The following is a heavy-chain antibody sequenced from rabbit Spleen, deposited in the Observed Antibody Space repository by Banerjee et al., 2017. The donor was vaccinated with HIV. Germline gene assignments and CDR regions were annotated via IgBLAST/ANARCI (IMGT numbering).Heavy chain of an antibody. CDR1: GFDFSRYG. Sequence: QEQLEESGGGQVQPGESLKLSCKASGFDFSRYGVSWVRQAPGKGLEWIGYIDPVFGSTYYASWVNGRFTISSHNAQNTLYLQLNSLTAADTATYFCVRDTWNFNLWGPGTLVTVS. V-gene: IGHV1S47*01. CDR2: IDPVFGST. CDR3: VRDTWNFNL. J-gene: IGHJ4*01. D-gene: IGHD3-1*01.